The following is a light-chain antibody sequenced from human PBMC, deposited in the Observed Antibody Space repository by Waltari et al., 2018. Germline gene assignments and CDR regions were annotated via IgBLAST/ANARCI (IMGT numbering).Light chain of an antibody. CDR1: QSLLYSNGYNY. Sequence: DVVMTQSPLSLPVTPGEPASISCRSSQSLLYSNGYNYENWYLQRPGQSPQLLIYLGSNRASGVPGRFSGSGSGTDFTLKINRVEAEDVGVYYCMQGLHFPLTFGPGTKVDIK. J-gene: IGKJ3*01. CDR3: MQGLHFPLT. V-gene: IGKV2-28*01. CDR2: LGS.